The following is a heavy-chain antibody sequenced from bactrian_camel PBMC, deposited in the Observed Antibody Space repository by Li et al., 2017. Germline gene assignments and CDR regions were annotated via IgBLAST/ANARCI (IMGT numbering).Heavy chain of an antibody. V-gene: IGHV3S53*01. CDR1: GYSKYNYC. CDR3: AADPRLWVGYSGIPSASDFAY. J-gene: IGHJ6*01. Sequence: QVQLVESGGGSVEAGGSLTLSCVASGYSKYNYCMGWFRQAPGKEREWVAGIDSDGTTSYTDSVKDRFTLSVDNAKNTVYLQMNRLQPEDTAMYYCAADPRLWVGYSGIPSASDFAYWGQGTQVTVS. D-gene: IGHD5*01. CDR2: IDSDGTT.